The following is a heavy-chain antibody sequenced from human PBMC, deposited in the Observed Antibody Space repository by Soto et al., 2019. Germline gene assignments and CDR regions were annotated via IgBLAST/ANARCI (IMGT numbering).Heavy chain of an antibody. CDR3: ARGVSAGVDY. CDR1: GYSFTSLD. J-gene: IGHJ4*02. D-gene: IGHD1-26*01. CDR2: MEPTTGRT. V-gene: IGHV1-8*01. Sequence: QVQLVQSGAEVREPGASVKVSCKASGYSFTSLDINWVRQTAGQGLEWKGWMEPTTGRTGYAQKFQGRVTMTRDISINTAYLELTTLTSDDTAFYYCARGVSAGVDYWGQGTLVIVSS.